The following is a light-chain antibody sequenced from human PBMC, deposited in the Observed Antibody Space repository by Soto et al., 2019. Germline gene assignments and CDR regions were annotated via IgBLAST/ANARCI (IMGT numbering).Light chain of an antibody. Sequence: DIQLTQSPSTLSASVGDRFTITCRASQGISTWLAWYQQKPGKAPNLLIYDASTLQSGVPSRFSGSGSWTEFTLTINGLQPDDFATYYCQHYNSYLGTFGQGTKVDIK. CDR2: DAS. V-gene: IGKV1-5*01. CDR3: QHYNSYLGT. CDR1: QGISTW. J-gene: IGKJ1*01.